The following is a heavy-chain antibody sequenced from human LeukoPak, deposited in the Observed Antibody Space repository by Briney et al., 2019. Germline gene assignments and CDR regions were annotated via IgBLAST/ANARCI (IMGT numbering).Heavy chain of an antibody. J-gene: IGHJ5*02. CDR1: GFTFSSYA. Sequence: GGSLRLSCAASGFTFSSYAMSWVRQAPGKGLEWVSAISGSGGSTYYADSVKGRFTISGDNSKNTLYLQMNSLRAEDTAVYYCAKGSRSGSYSFSTFDPWGQGTLVTVSS. CDR3: AKGSRSGSYSFSTFDP. V-gene: IGHV3-23*01. CDR2: ISGSGGST. D-gene: IGHD3-10*01.